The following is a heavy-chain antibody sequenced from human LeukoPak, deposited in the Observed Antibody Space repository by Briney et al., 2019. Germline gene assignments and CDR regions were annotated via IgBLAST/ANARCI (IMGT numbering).Heavy chain of an antibody. D-gene: IGHD3-22*01. V-gene: IGHV1-46*01. CDR3: ARRDYYGTSAFLDY. Sequence: ASVKVSCKASGYTFISYWIHWVRQAPGQGLEWMGIINPSGGTTTYAQKFQGRVTMTRDTSSSTVYMELSSLRSEDTALYYCARRDYYGTSAFLDYWGQRTLVTVSS. CDR2: INPSGGTT. J-gene: IGHJ4*02. CDR1: GYTFISYW.